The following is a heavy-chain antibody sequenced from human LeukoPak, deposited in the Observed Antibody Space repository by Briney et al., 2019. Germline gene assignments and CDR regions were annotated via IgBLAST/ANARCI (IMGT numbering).Heavy chain of an antibody. V-gene: IGHV3-9*03. J-gene: IGHJ6*03. D-gene: IGHD1-26*01. CDR3: AKGATEYYYMDV. Sequence: GGSLRLSCAASGFTFDDYAMHWVRQAPGKGLEWVSGISWNSGSIGYADSVKGRFTISRDNAKNSLYLQMNSLRAEDMALYYCAKGATEYYYMDVWGKGTTVTVSS. CDR2: ISWNSGSI. CDR1: GFTFDDYA.